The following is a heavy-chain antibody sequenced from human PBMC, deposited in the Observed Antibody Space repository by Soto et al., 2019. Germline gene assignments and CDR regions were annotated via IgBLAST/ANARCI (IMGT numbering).Heavy chain of an antibody. Sequence: GGSLRLSCAASGFTFDDYAMHWVRQAPGKGLEWVSGISWNSGSIGYADSVKGRFTISRDNAKNSLYLQMNSLRAEDTALYYCAKGRIAVAGRGVDYWGQGTLVTVSS. V-gene: IGHV3-9*01. CDR1: GFTFDDYA. J-gene: IGHJ4*02. CDR2: ISWNSGSI. CDR3: AKGRIAVAGRGVDY. D-gene: IGHD6-19*01.